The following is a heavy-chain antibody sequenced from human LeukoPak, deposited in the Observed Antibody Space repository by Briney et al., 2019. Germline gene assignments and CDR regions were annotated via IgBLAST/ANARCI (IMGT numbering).Heavy chain of an antibody. Sequence: SETLSLTCTVSGGSISSSSYYWGWIRQPPGKGLEWIGSIYYSGSTYYNPSLKSRVTISVDTSKNQFSPKLSSVTAADTAVYYCARYLSVVGATLYYYYYGMDVWGQGTTVTVSS. D-gene: IGHD1-26*01. CDR2: IYYSGST. CDR1: GGSISSSSYY. CDR3: ARYLSVVGATLYYYYYGMDV. J-gene: IGHJ6*02. V-gene: IGHV4-39*01.